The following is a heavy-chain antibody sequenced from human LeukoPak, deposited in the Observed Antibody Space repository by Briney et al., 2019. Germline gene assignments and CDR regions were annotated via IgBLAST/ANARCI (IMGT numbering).Heavy chain of an antibody. Sequence: PSETLSLTCTVSGGSISPNYWSWIRQPAGKGLEWIGRVYSSGSTKYNPSLKSRVTMSVDTSKNQYYLKMSSVTAAGTAVYYCAKDYYDSSEGWFDPWGQGTLVTVSS. CDR1: GGSISPNY. CDR3: AKDYYDSSEGWFDP. V-gene: IGHV4-4*07. D-gene: IGHD3-22*01. CDR2: VYSSGST. J-gene: IGHJ5*02.